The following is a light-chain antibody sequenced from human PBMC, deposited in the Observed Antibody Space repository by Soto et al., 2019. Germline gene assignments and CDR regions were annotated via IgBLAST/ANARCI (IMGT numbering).Light chain of an antibody. CDR2: EVS. CDR1: SSDVGGYNY. V-gene: IGLV2-14*01. J-gene: IGLJ2*01. Sequence: QSALTQPASVSGSPGQSITISCTGTSSDVGGYNYVSWYQQHPGKAPKLMIYEVSNRPSGVSNRFSGSKSGDTASLTISGLQAEDEADYHCSSYTSGSTLEVFGGGTKLTVL. CDR3: SSYTSGSTLEV.